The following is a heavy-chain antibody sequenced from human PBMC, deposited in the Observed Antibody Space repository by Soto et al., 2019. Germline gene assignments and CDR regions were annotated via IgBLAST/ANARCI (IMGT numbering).Heavy chain of an antibody. CDR2: IYSSGST. CDR1: GGSITSYY. CDR3: AATPRY. V-gene: IGHV4-59*01. Sequence: QVQLQESGPGLVKPSETLSLTCTVSGGSITSYYWNWIRQPPGKGLEWIGYIYSSGSTNYNPSLKGXXTMSLDTSNNQVSLNVTSVTAADTAVYYCAATPRYWGQGRLVTVSS. J-gene: IGHJ4*02. D-gene: IGHD2-15*01.